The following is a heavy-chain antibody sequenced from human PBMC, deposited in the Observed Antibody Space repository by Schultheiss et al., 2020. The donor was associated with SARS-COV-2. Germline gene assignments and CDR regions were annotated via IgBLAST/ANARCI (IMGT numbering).Heavy chain of an antibody. Sequence: ASVKVSCKASGYTFTGSYMHWVRQAPGLGLEWMGWINPDSGDTNYAQKFQGRVTMTRDTSISTAYMELSRLRSDDTAVYYCARDRDSSSWQGGYWGQGTLVTVSS. CDR2: INPDSGDT. CDR1: GYTFTGSY. CDR3: ARDRDSSSWQGGY. V-gene: IGHV1-2*02. D-gene: IGHD6-13*01. J-gene: IGHJ4*02.